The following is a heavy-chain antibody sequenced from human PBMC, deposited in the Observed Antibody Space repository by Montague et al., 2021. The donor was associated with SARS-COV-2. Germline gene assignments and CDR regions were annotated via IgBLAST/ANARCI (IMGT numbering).Heavy chain of an antibody. J-gene: IGHJ3*02. CDR1: RGSFSNYY. Sequence: SETLSLTCAVSRGSFSNYYWTWIRQSPGKGLEWMGEIDQGGAPNXTPSLKSRVTISLDTSKKQISLKLNSVTVADTAVFFCARGRPVQGSFRHFDSISSGALDIWAQGSLVIVSS. V-gene: IGHV4-34*01. CDR3: ARGRPVQGSFRHFDSISSGALDI. CDR2: IDQGGAP. D-gene: IGHD3-9*01.